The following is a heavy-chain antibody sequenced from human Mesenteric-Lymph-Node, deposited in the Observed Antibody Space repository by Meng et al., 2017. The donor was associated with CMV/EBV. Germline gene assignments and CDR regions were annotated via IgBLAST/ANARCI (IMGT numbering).Heavy chain of an antibody. Sequence: SLKISCAASGFTFDDYAMHWVRQPPGKGLEWVSGITWHSYRADYADSVRGRFTVSRDNAKNSLYLEMNSLRIEDTAVYYCARGGTVFNYYYGMDVWGQGTPVTVSS. CDR3: ARGGTVFNYYYGMDV. V-gene: IGHV3-9*01. D-gene: IGHD4-17*01. J-gene: IGHJ6*02. CDR1: GFTFDDYA. CDR2: ITWHSYRA.